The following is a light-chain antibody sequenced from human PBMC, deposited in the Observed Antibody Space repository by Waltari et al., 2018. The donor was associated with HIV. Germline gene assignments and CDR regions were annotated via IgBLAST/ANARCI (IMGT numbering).Light chain of an antibody. CDR1: PSDVGFYDY. V-gene: IGLV2-11*01. J-gene: IGLJ1*01. Sequence: QSALTQPPSVSGSPGQSVSISCSGTPSDVGFYDYVSWYQQYPGKAPHLTIFDVNQRPPGAPARFSGSKSGNTPALTISGLQTEDEADYFCCAYAAGHVSYVFGNGTAVAVL. CDR2: DVN. CDR3: CAYAAGHVSYV.